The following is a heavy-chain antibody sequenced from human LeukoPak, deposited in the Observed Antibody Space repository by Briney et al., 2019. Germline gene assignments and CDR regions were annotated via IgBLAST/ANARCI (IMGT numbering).Heavy chain of an antibody. Sequence: GGSLRLSCAASGFTFSSYAMSWVRQAPGKGLEWVSAISGSGGSTYYADSVKGRFTISRDNSKNTLYLQMNSLRAEDTAVYYCAKMISPQPWEYNWFDPWGQGTLVTVSS. J-gene: IGHJ5*02. D-gene: IGHD1-26*01. CDR3: AKMISPQPWEYNWFDP. CDR1: GFTFSSYA. V-gene: IGHV3-23*01. CDR2: ISGSGGST.